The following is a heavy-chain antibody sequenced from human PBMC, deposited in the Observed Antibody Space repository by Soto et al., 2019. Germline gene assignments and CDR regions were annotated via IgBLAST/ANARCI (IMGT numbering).Heavy chain of an antibody. CDR2: IIPILGIA. J-gene: IGHJ5*02. V-gene: IGHV1-69*02. D-gene: IGHD4-4*01. Sequence: SVKVSCKASGGTFSSYTISWVRQAPGQGLEWMGRIIPILGIANYAQKFQGRVTITADKSTSTAYMELSSLRSEDTAVYYCARVRATVTTFGEATAEHRWFDPWGQGTLVTVSS. CDR1: GGTFSSYT. CDR3: ARVRATVTTFGEATAEHRWFDP.